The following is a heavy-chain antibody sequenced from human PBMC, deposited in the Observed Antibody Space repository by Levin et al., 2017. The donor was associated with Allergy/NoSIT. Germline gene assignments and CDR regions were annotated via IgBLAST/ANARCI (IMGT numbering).Heavy chain of an antibody. CDR1: GFTFSSYS. V-gene: IGHV3-21*01. CDR2: ISSSSGYI. J-gene: IGHJ3*02. Sequence: PGGSLRLSCAASGFTFSSYSMNWVRQAPGKGLEWVSSISSSSGYIYYADSVKGRFTISRDNAKNSLYLQMNSLRAEDTAVYYCARQPLGDCSGGSYLSSGLDAFESWGQGTMVTVAS. CDR3: ARQPLGDCSGGSYLSSGLDAFES. D-gene: IGHD2-15*01.